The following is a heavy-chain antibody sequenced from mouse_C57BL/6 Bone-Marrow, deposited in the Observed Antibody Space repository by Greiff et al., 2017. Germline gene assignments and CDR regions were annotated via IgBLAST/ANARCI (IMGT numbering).Heavy chain of an antibody. CDR1: GYTFTSYW. CDR3: ARRKVAY. CDR2: IDPSDSYT. Sequence: QVQLQQPGAELVMPGASVKLSCKASGYTFTSYWMHWVKQRPGQGLEWIGEIDPSDSYTNYNQKFKGKSTLTVDKSSSTAYMQLSSLTSEDSAVYYCARRKVAYWGQGTLVTVSA. J-gene: IGHJ3*01. V-gene: IGHV1-69*01.